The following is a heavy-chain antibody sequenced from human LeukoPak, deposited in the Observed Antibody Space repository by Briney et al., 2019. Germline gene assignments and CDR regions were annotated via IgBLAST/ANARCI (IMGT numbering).Heavy chain of an antibody. CDR1: GFTFSSYA. CDR3: AKDLDGLPPPHSY. V-gene: IGHV3-23*01. J-gene: IGHJ4*02. CDR2: ISGSGGST. D-gene: IGHD5-12*01. Sequence: GGSLRLSCAASGFTFSSYAMSWVRQAPGKGLEWVSDISGSGGSTYYADSVKGRFTISRDNSKNTLYLQMNSLRAEDPAVYYCAKDLDGLPPPHSYWGQGTLVTVSS.